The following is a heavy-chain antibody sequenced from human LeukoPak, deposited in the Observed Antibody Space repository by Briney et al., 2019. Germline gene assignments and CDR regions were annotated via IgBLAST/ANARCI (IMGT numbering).Heavy chain of an antibody. D-gene: IGHD2-15*01. CDR3: ARGAWATRLAS. Sequence: PSETLSLICAVYGESLNSYYCSWVRQPPGEGLEWIGEIYESGTTKYNPSLKSRVASSMVPSKQQFSLILSSVTAADTAVYYCARGAWATRLASWGLGTPVIVSS. J-gene: IGHJ4*02. CDR2: IYESGTT. CDR1: GESLNSYY. V-gene: IGHV4-34*01.